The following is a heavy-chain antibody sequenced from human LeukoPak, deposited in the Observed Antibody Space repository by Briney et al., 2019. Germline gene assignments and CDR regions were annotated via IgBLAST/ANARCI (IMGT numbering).Heavy chain of an antibody. J-gene: IGHJ4*02. CDR3: ARGGPSGSNWYYFDF. CDR1: GDSISSGSHF. CDR2: VYYSGIT. V-gene: IGHV4-39*07. D-gene: IGHD6-13*01. Sequence: PSGTLSLTCNVSGDSISSGSHFWGWIRQPPGKGLEWIGNVYYSGITYYNPSLKSRVTISLDTSKNQFSLKLTSVAAADTAVYFCARGGPSGSNWYYFDFWGQGTLVTVSS.